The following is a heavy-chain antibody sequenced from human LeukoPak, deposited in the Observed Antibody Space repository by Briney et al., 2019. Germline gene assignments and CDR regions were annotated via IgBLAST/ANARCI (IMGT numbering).Heavy chain of an antibody. CDR3: ARDYSISFYYYYYMDV. CDR2: INPNSGGT. J-gene: IGHJ6*03. V-gene: IGHV1-2*02. CDR1: GYTFTDYY. D-gene: IGHD2-15*01. Sequence: ASVKVSCKASGYTFTDYYLHWVRQAPGQGLEWMGWINPNSGGTNYAQKFQGRVTMTRDTSIGTAYMELSRLRSDDTAVYYCARDYSISFYYYYYMDVWGKGTTVTVSS.